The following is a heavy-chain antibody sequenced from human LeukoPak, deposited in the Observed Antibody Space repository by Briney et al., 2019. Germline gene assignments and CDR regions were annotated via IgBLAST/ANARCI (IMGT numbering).Heavy chain of an antibody. D-gene: IGHD6-6*01. Sequence: GGSLRLSCAASGFTFSSYAMSWVRQAPGKGLEWVSGISGSGDGTYYADSVKGRLTISRDNSKDTLYLQMNSLRAEDTAVYYCAKDLMAARHLDYWGQGTLVTVSS. CDR2: ISGSGDGT. CDR3: AKDLMAARHLDY. J-gene: IGHJ4*02. CDR1: GFTFSSYA. V-gene: IGHV3-23*01.